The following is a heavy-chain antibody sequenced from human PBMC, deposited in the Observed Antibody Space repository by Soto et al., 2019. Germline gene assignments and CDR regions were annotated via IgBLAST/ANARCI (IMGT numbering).Heavy chain of an antibody. CDR3: ARGTYTYGYAIAL. Sequence: QVQLQESGPGLVTPSQTLSLTCSVSGGSISSGGYYWSWVRQHPGKGLEGIGYIYSSGSTYHNPSLESRVSISIDTSKNHCSLKLTSVTAADTAGYFCARGTYTYGYAIALWGQGTLVTVSS. D-gene: IGHD5-18*01. J-gene: IGHJ4*02. V-gene: IGHV4-31*03. CDR2: IYSSGST. CDR1: GGSISSGGYY.